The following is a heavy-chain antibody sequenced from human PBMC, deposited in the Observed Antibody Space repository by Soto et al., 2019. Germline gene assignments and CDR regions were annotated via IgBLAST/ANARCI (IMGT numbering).Heavy chain of an antibody. J-gene: IGHJ4*02. CDR1: GYTFVTYG. CDR2: ISPFSGDT. Sequence: QVQLVQSGAEVKKPGASVTVSCKASGYTFVTYGIAWVRQAPGQGLEWIGWISPFSGDTSYAQKLQGRVTMTTDTSTSTAYMELRTLTSDDTAVYYCALGQYFDYWGQGTLVTVSS. D-gene: IGHD4-4*01. V-gene: IGHV1-18*01. CDR3: ALGQYFDY.